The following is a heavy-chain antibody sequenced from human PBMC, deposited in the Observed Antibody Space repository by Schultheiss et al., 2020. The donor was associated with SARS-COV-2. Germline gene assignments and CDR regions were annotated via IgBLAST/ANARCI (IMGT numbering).Heavy chain of an antibody. CDR1: GFTFSSYG. J-gene: IGHJ3*02. Sequence: GGSLRLSCTASGFTFSSYGMNWVRQAPGKGLEWVSSIASGSGYIYYADSMKGRFTISRDNAKNSLYLQMNSLRAEDTAVYYCARLFNPYYDILTGYYTPLHAFDIWGQGTMVTVSS. CDR3: ARLFNPYYDILTGYYTPLHAFDI. V-gene: IGHV3-21*01. D-gene: IGHD3-9*01. CDR2: IASGSGYI.